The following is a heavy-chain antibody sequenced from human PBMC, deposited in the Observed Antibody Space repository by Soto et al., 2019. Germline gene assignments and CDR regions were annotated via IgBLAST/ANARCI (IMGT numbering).Heavy chain of an antibody. CDR3: AREKAITMVRGGADWFDP. Sequence: QVQLQESGPGLVKPSETLSLTCTVSGGSISSGDYYWSWIRQPPGKGLEWIGYIYYSGSTYYNPSLKCRVTISVDTSKNQFSLKLRSVTAADTAVYYCAREKAITMVRGGADWFDPWGQGTLVSVSS. CDR1: GGSISSGDYY. J-gene: IGHJ5*02. CDR2: IYYSGST. V-gene: IGHV4-30-4*01. D-gene: IGHD3-10*01.